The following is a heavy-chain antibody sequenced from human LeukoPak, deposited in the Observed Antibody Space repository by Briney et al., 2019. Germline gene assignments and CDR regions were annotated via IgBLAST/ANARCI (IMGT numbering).Heavy chain of an antibody. V-gene: IGHV3-7*05. D-gene: IGHD3-22*01. Sequence: GGSLKLSCAASGFTFSRYWMTWVRQAPGKGLEWLANIKQDGSDRIYVDSVKGRFTISRDNSKNSLYLQMNSLRAEDSAVYYCARDFYDSSAYRGDALDIWGQGTMVTVSS. CDR2: IKQDGSDR. J-gene: IGHJ3*02. CDR3: ARDFYDSSAYRGDALDI. CDR1: GFTFSRYW.